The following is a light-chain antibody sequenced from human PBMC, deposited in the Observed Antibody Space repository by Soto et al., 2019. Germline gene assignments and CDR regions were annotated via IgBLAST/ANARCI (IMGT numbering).Light chain of an antibody. V-gene: IGKV3-15*01. CDR3: QQYNNWPRT. CDR2: GAS. Sequence: EIVMTQSPATLSVSPWERATLSCRASQSVSSNLAWYQQKPGQAPRLLIYGASTRATGIPARFSGSGSGTGFTLTISSLQSEDFAVYYCQQYNNWPRTFGQGTKVDI. J-gene: IGKJ1*01. CDR1: QSVSSN.